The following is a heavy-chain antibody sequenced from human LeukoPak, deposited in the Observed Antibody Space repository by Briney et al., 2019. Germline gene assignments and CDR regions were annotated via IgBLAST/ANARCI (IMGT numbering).Heavy chain of an antibody. J-gene: IGHJ4*02. Sequence: GGSLRLSCAASGFTVSSNYMSWVRQAPGKGLEWVSVIYSGGSTYYADSVKGRFTISRDNSKNTLYLQMNSLRAEDTAVYYCAKEDYDGSGSYLGYWGQGILVTVSS. D-gene: IGHD3-10*01. CDR2: IYSGGST. CDR1: GFTVSSNY. V-gene: IGHV3-53*01. CDR3: AKEDYDGSGSYLGY.